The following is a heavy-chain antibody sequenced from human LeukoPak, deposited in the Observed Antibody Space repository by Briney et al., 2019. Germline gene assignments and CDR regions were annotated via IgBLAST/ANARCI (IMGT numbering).Heavy chain of an antibody. CDR2: IHYSGST. V-gene: IGHV4-31*03. CDR3: ARVGVAAKSSRYFDY. J-gene: IGHJ4*02. Sequence: SETLSLTCTVSGGSISSGDYYWSWIRQHPGKGLEWIGYIHYSGSTYYSPSLKSRVTISVDTSKKQFSLKLSSVTAADTAVYYCARVGVAAKSSRYFDYWGLGTLVTVSS. D-gene: IGHD2-15*01. CDR1: GGSISSGDYY.